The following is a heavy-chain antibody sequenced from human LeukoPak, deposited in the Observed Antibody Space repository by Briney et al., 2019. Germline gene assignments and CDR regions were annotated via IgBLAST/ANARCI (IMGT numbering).Heavy chain of an antibody. CDR3: ARAGIAAAGLDY. CDR1: GYTFGSYD. J-gene: IGHJ4*02. V-gene: IGHV1-8*01. D-gene: IGHD6-13*01. CDR2: MNPNSGNT. Sequence: ASVKVSCKASGYTFGSYDINWVRQATGQGPEWMGWMNPNSGNTGYAEKFQGRVTMTGDTPTSTAYMELSSLRSEDTAVYYCARAGIAAAGLDYWGQGTLVTVSS.